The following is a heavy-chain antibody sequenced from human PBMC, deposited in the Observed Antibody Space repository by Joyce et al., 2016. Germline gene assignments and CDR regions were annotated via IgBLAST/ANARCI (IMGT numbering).Heavy chain of an antibody. J-gene: IGHJ5*02. CDR1: GYTFSSYT. D-gene: IGHD3-9*01. CDR3: AREGETYYDILTGEGWFDP. Sequence: QVQLVQSGAEVKKSGAAVKVSCKASGYTFSSYTMHWVRQAPGQRLEWMGGINAGNGNTQYSQKFQGRVTITRDTFASTAYMELSSLRSEDTAVYYCAREGETYYDILTGEGWFDPWGQGTLVTVSS. V-gene: IGHV1-3*01. CDR2: INAGNGNT.